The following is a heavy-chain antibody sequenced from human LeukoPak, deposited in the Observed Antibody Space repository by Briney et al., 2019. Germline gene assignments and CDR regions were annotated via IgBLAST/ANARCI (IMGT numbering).Heavy chain of an antibody. V-gene: IGHV3-23*01. J-gene: IGHJ4*02. Sequence: GGSLRLSCAASGFTFSSYAMSWVRQAPGKGLEWVSSITSSGAATYYADSVKGRFTISRDNSDNTLYLQMNSLRAVDTAVYYCAKDRPNYYGSNGHYYKLNGDCWGQGTLVTVSS. D-gene: IGHD3-22*01. CDR3: AKDRPNYYGSNGHYYKLNGDC. CDR2: ITSSGAAT. CDR1: GFTFSSYA.